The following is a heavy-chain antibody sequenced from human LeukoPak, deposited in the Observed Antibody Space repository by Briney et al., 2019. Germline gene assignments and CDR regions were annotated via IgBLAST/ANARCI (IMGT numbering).Heavy chain of an antibody. CDR3: ARPYSSGWSEYFQH. V-gene: IGHV3-33*01. CDR1: GFTFSSYG. CDR2: IWYDGSNK. D-gene: IGHD6-19*01. Sequence: GGSLRLSCAASGFTFSSYGMHWVRQAPGKGLEWVAVIWYDGSNKYYADSVKGRFTISRDNSKNTLYLQMNSLRAEDTAVYYCARPYSSGWSEYFQHWGQGTLVTVSS. J-gene: IGHJ1*01.